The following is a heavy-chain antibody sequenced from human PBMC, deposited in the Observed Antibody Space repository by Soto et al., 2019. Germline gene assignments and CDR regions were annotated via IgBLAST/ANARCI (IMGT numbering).Heavy chain of an antibody. Sequence: QITLKESGPTLVKPTQTLTLTCTFSGFSLSTSGVGVGWIRQPPGKALEWLALIYWNDDKRYSPSLKSRLTITKDTSKSQVVLTMTNMDPVDTATYYCAHVPLSIVVVPAGTVNWFDPWGQGTLVTVSS. V-gene: IGHV2-5*01. CDR2: IYWNDDK. CDR3: AHVPLSIVVVPAGTVNWFDP. J-gene: IGHJ5*02. CDR1: GFSLSTSGVG. D-gene: IGHD2-2*01.